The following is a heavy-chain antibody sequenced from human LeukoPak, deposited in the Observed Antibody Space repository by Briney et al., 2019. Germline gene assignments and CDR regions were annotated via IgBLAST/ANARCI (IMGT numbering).Heavy chain of an antibody. D-gene: IGHD3-10*01. J-gene: IGHJ4*02. V-gene: IGHV4-34*01. CDR1: GGSFSGYY. Sequence: SETLSLTCAVYGGSFSGYYWSWIRQPPGKGLEWIGEINHSGSTNYNPSLKSRVTISVDTSKNQFSLKLSSVTAADTAVYYCARGRITMVRGVTTTYYFDYWGQGTQVTVSS. CDR3: ARGRITMVRGVTTTYYFDY. CDR2: INHSGST.